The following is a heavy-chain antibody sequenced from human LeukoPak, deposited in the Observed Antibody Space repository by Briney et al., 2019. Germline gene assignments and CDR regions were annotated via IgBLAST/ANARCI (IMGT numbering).Heavy chain of an antibody. CDR2: INHSGST. D-gene: IGHD1-26*01. J-gene: IGHJ6*02. CDR1: GGSFSGYY. Sequence: SETLSLTCAVYGGSFSGYYWSWIRQPPGKGLEWIGEINHSGSTNYNPSLKSRVTISVDTSKNQFSLKLSSVTAADTAVYYCARGVGAKSYYYYYGMNVWGQGTTVTVSS. V-gene: IGHV4-34*01. CDR3: ARGVGAKSYYYYYGMNV.